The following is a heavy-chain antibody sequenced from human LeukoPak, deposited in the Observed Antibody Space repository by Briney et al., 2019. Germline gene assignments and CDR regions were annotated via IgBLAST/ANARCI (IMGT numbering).Heavy chain of an antibody. J-gene: IGHJ4*02. CDR2: IKQDGSEK. D-gene: IGHD6-13*01. Sequence: GGSLRLSCAASGFTFSTHWMSWVRQAPGKGLEWVANIKQDGSEKYYVDSVKGRFTISRDNAKNSLYLQMNSLRVEDTAVYYCAREGYNSSWSNWGQGTLVAVSS. V-gene: IGHV3-7*01. CDR3: AREGYNSSWSN. CDR1: GFTFSTHW.